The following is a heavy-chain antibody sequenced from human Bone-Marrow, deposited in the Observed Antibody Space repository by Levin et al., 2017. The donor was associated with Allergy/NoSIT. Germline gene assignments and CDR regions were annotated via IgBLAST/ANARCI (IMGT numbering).Heavy chain of an antibody. D-gene: IGHD1-14*01. V-gene: IGHV1-2*02. J-gene: IGHJ4*02. CDR3: ATTRIIGSSKDIPLLDY. CDR1: GYDITTGYY. Sequence: PGGSLRLSCKSFGYDITTGYYLHWVRQAPGQGLEWMGWLIPNSGDTNYARRFQGRVSMTRDRSITTAYMDLTNLTSADTAVYYCATTRIIGSSKDIPLLDYWGPGTLVSVSS. CDR2: LIPNSGDT.